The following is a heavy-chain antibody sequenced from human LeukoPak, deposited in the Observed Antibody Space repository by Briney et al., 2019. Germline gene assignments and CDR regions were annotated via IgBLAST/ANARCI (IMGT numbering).Heavy chain of an antibody. Sequence: GGSLRLSCAASGLTLSSYAMSWVRQAPGKGLEWVSLISGNAGSTYYADSVKGRFTISRDITKNTLYLQMNSLRAEDTATYYCAKEWHYYDSSGYRTYFDYWGQGTLVTVSS. J-gene: IGHJ4*02. V-gene: IGHV3-23*01. CDR1: GLTLSSYA. D-gene: IGHD3-22*01. CDR3: AKEWHYYDSSGYRTYFDY. CDR2: ISGNAGST.